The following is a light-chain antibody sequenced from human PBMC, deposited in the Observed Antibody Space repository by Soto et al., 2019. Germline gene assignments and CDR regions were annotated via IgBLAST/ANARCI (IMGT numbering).Light chain of an antibody. V-gene: IGKV3-11*01. J-gene: IGKJ5*01. CDR1: QSVSRY. CDR2: DPS. Sequence: ELVLAQSPATLSLSPRERATLSCRASQSVSRYLAWYQQKPGQAPRPLISDPSASATGIPARFSGTGSGTDFTLTINSLEPEEFAVYYCQQRSSWPITFGQGPRLEIK. CDR3: QQRSSWPIT.